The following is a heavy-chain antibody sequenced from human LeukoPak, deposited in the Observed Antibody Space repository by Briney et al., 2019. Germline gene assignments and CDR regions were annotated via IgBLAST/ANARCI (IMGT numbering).Heavy chain of an antibody. Sequence: GESLKISCKGSGYTFINYWIAWVRQMPGKGLEWMGIIYPGDSDTRYIPSFQGQVTISVDKSISTAYLQWSSLKASDTAMYYCAILFSTPYCGGDPCAFDIWGQGTMVTVSS. CDR1: GYTFINYW. D-gene: IGHD2-21*02. CDR3: AILFSTPYCGGDPCAFDI. CDR2: IYPGDSDT. J-gene: IGHJ3*02. V-gene: IGHV5-51*01.